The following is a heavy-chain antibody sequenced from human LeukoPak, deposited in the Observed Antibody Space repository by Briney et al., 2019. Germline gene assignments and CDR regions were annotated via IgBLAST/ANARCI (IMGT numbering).Heavy chain of an antibody. D-gene: IGHD3-10*01. J-gene: IGHJ4*02. Sequence: GGSLRLSCAASGFTFSSYAMSWVRQAPGKGLEWVSAISGSGGSTYYADSVKGWFTISRDNSKNTLYLQMNSLRAEDTAVYYCAKARTIFAGSYSDYWGQGTLVTVSS. CDR3: AKARTIFAGSYSDY. V-gene: IGHV3-23*01. CDR2: ISGSGGST. CDR1: GFTFSSYA.